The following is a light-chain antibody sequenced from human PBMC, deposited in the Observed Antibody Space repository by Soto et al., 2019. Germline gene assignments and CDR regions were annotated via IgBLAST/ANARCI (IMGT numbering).Light chain of an antibody. CDR3: QSYDRGITGLV. CDR2: TTN. V-gene: IGLV1-40*01. Sequence: QSVLTQPPSVSGAPGQRVIISCTGTTSYIGAGHGVHWYQQVPGAAPKLLIYTTNNRSSGLPDRFSGSRSDTSASLTITGLPADDEADYFCQSYDRGITGLVFGGGTKLTVL. CDR1: TSYIGAGHG. J-gene: IGLJ2*01.